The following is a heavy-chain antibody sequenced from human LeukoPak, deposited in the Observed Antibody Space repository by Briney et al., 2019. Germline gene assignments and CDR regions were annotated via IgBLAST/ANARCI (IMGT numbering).Heavy chain of an antibody. J-gene: IGHJ4*02. CDR3: AGGLLWFGELIDY. V-gene: IGHV3-74*01. D-gene: IGHD3-10*01. Sequence: GSLRLSCAASGFTFSSYWMHWVRQTPGKGLMWVARIKSDGSTIYADSVKGRFTISRDNAKNTLYLQMNSLRAEDTAVYYCAGGLLWFGELIDYWGQGTLVTVSS. CDR1: GFTFSSYW. CDR2: IKSDGST.